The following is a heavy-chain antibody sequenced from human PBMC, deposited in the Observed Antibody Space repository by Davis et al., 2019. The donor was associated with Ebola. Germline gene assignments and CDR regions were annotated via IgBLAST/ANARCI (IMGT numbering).Heavy chain of an antibody. CDR3: ARSHSDWLLPFDY. J-gene: IGHJ4*02. CDR1: GDSISSSSSYY. D-gene: IGHD3-9*01. CDR2: MYYTGTT. Sequence: SDTLSLTFTVSGDSISSSSSYYWGWIRQPPGKGPEWIGSMYYTGTTYYNPPLRGRVTMSVDTSKNQFSLRLSSVTAADTAVYYCARSHSDWLLPFDYWGQGTLATVSS. V-gene: IGHV4-39*07.